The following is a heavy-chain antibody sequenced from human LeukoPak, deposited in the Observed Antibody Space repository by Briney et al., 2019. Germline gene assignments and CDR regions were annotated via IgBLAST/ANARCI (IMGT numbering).Heavy chain of an antibody. CDR1: GFAFSNYE. V-gene: IGHV3-48*03. J-gene: IGHJ4*02. D-gene: IGHD6-13*01. CDR3: AGDKPSCSWYYFDY. Sequence: GGSLRLSCAASGFAFSNYEIHWVRQAPGKGLEWVSHISRTSSTIYFADSVKGRFTISRDNAKNSLYLQMNSLRAEDAAVYYCAGDKPSCSWYYFDYWGQGTLVTVSS. CDR2: ISRTSSTI.